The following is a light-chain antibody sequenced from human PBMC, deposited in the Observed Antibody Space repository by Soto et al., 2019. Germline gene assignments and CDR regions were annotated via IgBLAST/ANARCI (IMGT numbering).Light chain of an antibody. CDR1: SSNIGAGYD. CDR3: QSYYSSLSGSVV. CDR2: PNS. V-gene: IGLV1-40*01. Sequence: QSVLTQPPSVSGAPGQSVTLFCTGSSSNIGAGYDVHWYQQLPGPAPQLLTYPNSNRPSGVPDRFSGSNSGTSASLAITGVQAEYVSDYYRQSYYSSLSGSVVDGRGTKVTVL. J-gene: IGLJ2*01.